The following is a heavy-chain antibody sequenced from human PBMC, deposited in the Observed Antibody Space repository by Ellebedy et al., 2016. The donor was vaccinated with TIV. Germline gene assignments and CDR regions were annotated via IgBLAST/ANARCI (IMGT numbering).Heavy chain of an antibody. CDR3: AKGDDFWSGYSPTYYYSMDV. V-gene: IGHV3-23*01. J-gene: IGHJ6*02. CDR2: ISGSGGTT. CDR1: GFTFSSYA. D-gene: IGHD3-3*01. Sequence: GESLKISXAASGFTFSSYALSWVRQAPGKGLEGVSGISGSGGTTYYADSVKGRFTISRDNSKNTLYLQMNSLRAEGTAVYYCAKGDDFWSGYSPTYYYSMDVWGQGTTVTVSS.